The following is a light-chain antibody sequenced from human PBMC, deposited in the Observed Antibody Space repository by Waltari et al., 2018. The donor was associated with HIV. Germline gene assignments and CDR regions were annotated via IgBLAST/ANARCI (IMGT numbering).Light chain of an antibody. J-gene: IGKJ4*01. Sequence: DIQMHQSPSSLSASVGDRVTLTCQASQDISKYVNWYQQKPGKAPKLLICDTSNLETGVPSRFSGGGSVTNFTFTISSLQSEDLATYFCQQYDTLPLTFGGGTKVEIK. CDR3: QQYDTLPLT. V-gene: IGKV1-33*01. CDR1: QDISKY. CDR2: DTS.